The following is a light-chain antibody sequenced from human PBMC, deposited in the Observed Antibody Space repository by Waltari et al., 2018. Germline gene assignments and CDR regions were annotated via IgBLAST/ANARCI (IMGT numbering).Light chain of an antibody. CDR1: QSVRNSN. V-gene: IGKV3-20*01. J-gene: IGKJ4*01. CDR2: RAS. Sequence: EIVLTQSPGTLSLSPGERATLSCRASQSVRNSNLGWYQQNPGKAPRLLIYRASTRATGTPDGVSGSGSGMDFTLTISRLGPEDFAVDYCHHYGSSPPITFGGGTKVEIK. CDR3: HHYGSSPPIT.